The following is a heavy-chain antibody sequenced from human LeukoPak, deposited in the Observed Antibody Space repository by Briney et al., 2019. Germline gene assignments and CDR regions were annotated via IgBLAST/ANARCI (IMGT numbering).Heavy chain of an antibody. V-gene: IGHV1-2*02. Sequence: ASVKVSCKASGYTFTGYYMHWVRQAPGQGLEWMGWINPNSGGTNYAQKFQGRATMTRDTSISTAYMELSRLRSDDTAVYYCARKYSSSWYGGAYYFDYWGQGTLVTVSS. CDR3: ARKYSSSWYGGAYYFDY. CDR2: INPNSGGT. J-gene: IGHJ4*02. D-gene: IGHD6-13*01. CDR1: GYTFTGYY.